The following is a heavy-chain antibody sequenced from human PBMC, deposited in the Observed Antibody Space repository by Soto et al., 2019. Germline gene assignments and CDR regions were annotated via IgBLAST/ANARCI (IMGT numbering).Heavy chain of an antibody. V-gene: IGHV4-31*03. J-gene: IGHJ4*02. CDR1: GGSISSGGYY. CDR3: ARDLRLDS. CDR2: IYQSGTP. Sequence: SETLSLTCTVSGGSISSGGYYWNWIRQYPGKGLEWIAYIYQSGTPYYNPSLKSRATISIDRSKNQFSLMLDSVTAADTAVYYCARDLRLDSWGPGTLVTVSS. D-gene: IGHD2-21*02.